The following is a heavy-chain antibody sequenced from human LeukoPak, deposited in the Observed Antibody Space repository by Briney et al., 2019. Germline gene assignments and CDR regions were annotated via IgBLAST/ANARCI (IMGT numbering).Heavy chain of an antibody. V-gene: IGHV3-23*01. CDR2: ISGSGGST. J-gene: IGHJ4*02. CDR3: AKRGVVIRVILVGFHKEAYYFDS. Sequence: QPGGSLRLSCAVSGISLSNYGMSWVRQAPGKGLEWVAGISGSGGSTNYADSVKGRFTIYRDNPKNTLYLQMNRLRAEDTAVYFCAKRGVVIRVILVGFHKEAYYFDSWGQEALVTVSS. CDR1: GISLSNYG. D-gene: IGHD3-22*01.